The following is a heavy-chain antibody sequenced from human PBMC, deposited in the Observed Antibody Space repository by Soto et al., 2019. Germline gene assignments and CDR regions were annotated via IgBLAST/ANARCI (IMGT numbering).Heavy chain of an antibody. CDR1: GGTFSSYA. D-gene: IGHD2-15*01. V-gene: IGHV1-69*13. CDR3: ARGLVVVAATPAYYYYGMDV. CDR2: IIPIFGTA. J-gene: IGHJ6*02. Sequence: SVKVSCKASGGTFSSYAISRVRQAPGQGLEWMGGIIPIFGTANYAQKFQGRVTITADESTSTAYMEQSSLRSEDTAVYYCARGLVVVAATPAYYYYGMDVWGQGTTVTVSS.